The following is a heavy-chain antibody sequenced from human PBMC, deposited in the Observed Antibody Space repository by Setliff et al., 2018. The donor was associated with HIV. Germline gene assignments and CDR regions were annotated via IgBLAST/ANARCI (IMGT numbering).Heavy chain of an antibody. D-gene: IGHD2-2*01. Sequence: GASVKVSCKASGGTFSSYPVSWVRQAPGQGLEWIGGVIPIFGTANYAQKFQGRVTITADGSTSTAYMELTSLRSEDTAMYYCAPVSSGWFDPWGQGTLVTVSS. J-gene: IGHJ5*02. CDR2: VIPIFGTA. CDR1: GGTFSSYP. CDR3: APVSSGWFDP. V-gene: IGHV1-69*13.